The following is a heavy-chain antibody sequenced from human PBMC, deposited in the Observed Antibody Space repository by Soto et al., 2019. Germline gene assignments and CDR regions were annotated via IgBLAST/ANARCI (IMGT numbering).Heavy chain of an antibody. V-gene: IGHV3-7*03. CDR3: VRDVGPITIFGDALSGYFDS. D-gene: IGHD3-3*01. CDR1: GFAFNNYW. J-gene: IGHJ4*02. CDR2: IKYDGSEK. Sequence: GGSLRLFCAASGFAFNNYWMSWVRQAPGKGPEWVASIKYDGSEKYDVDSVKGRFTVSRDNAKNSLSMHLNSLRADDTAVYYCVRDVGPITIFGDALSGYFDSWGQGTLVTVSS.